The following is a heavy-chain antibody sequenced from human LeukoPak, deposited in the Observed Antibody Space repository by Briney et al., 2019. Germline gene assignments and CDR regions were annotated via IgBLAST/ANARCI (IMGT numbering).Heavy chain of an antibody. CDR1: GYTFSSYG. V-gene: IGHV1-18*01. CDR3: ARDSEQWLGGFDY. Sequence: GASVKVSCTASGYTFSSYGISWVRQAPGQGHGWLGWISAYNGNTNYAQKLQGRVTMTTDTSTSTAYMELRSLRSDDTAVYYCARDSEQWLGGFDYWGQGTLVTVSS. D-gene: IGHD6-19*01. J-gene: IGHJ4*02. CDR2: ISAYNGNT.